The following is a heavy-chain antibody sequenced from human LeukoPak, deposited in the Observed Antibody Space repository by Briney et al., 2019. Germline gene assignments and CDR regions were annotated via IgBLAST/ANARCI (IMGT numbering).Heavy chain of an antibody. V-gene: IGHV3-48*03. CDR1: GFTFSSYE. Sequence: PGGPLRLSCAASGFTFSSYEMNWVRQAPGKGLEWVSSISRSATTIYYADSVKGRFTISRDNAKNSLYLQMNSLRAEDTAVYYCARFIAAPYYFDYWGRGTLVTVSS. CDR3: ARFIAAPYYFDY. CDR2: ISRSATTI. D-gene: IGHD6-13*01. J-gene: IGHJ4*02.